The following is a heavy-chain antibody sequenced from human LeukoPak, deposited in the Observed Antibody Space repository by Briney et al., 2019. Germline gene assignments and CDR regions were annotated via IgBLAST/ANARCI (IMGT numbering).Heavy chain of an antibody. Sequence: ASVKVSRKASGGTFSSYAISWVRQAPGQGLEWMGRIIPIFGIANYAQKFQGRVTITADKSTSTAYMELSSLRSEDTAVYYCARDRDYGGNLDFDYWGQGTLVTVSS. J-gene: IGHJ4*02. CDR2: IIPIFGIA. D-gene: IGHD4-23*01. CDR1: GGTFSSYA. CDR3: ARDRDYGGNLDFDY. V-gene: IGHV1-69*04.